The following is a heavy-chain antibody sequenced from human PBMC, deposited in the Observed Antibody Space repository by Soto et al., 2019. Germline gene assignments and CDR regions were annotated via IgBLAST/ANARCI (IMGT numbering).Heavy chain of an antibody. CDR2: IYPGDSDT. J-gene: IGHJ6*02. CDR3: ARHPNPAAGTPHLDV. V-gene: IGHV5-51*01. Sequence: PGESLKISCKGSGYSFTSYWIGWVRQMPGKGLEWMGTIYPGDSDTRYSPSFQGQVTISADKSISTAYLQWSSLKASDTAMYYCARHPNPAAGTPHLDVWGQGTTVTVSS. CDR1: GYSFTSYW. D-gene: IGHD6-13*01.